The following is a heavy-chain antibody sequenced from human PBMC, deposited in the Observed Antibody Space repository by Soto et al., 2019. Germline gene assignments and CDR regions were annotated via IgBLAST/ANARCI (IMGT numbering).Heavy chain of an antibody. CDR3: ARDGVLRFLEWLATQNAFDI. CDR2: ISYDGSNK. J-gene: IGHJ3*02. CDR1: GFTFSSYA. Sequence: GGSLRLSCAASGFTFSSYAMHWVRQAPGKGLEWVAVISYDGSNKYYADSVKGRFTISRDNSKNTLYLQMNSLRAEDTAVYYCARDGVLRFLEWLATQNAFDIWGQGTMVTVSS. D-gene: IGHD3-3*01. V-gene: IGHV3-30-3*01.